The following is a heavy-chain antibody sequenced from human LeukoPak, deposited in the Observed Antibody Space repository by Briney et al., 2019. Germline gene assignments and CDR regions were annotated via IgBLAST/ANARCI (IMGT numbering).Heavy chain of an antibody. J-gene: IGHJ4*02. V-gene: IGHV3-21*01. CDR2: ISSSTSYI. CDR1: GFTVSSYS. D-gene: IGHD3-22*01. Sequence: PGGSLRLSCAASGFTVSSYSMNWIRQAPGKGLEWVSSISSSTSYIYYADSVKGRFTISKDNAKNSLYLQMNSLRAEDTAVYYCARDWVITTSFSSDPPGYWGQGTLVTVSS. CDR3: ARDWVITTSFSSDPPGY.